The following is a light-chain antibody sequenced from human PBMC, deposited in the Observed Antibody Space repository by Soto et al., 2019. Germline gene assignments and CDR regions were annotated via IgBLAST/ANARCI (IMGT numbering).Light chain of an antibody. V-gene: IGKV3-11*01. CDR3: QQRADWPIT. CDR1: QSVSNNY. CDR2: GAS. Sequence: DSVLTQSPGTLSLSPGERAPLSCRSSQSVSNNYLAWYQQKPGHAPRLLIYGASNRATGIPARFSGSGSGTDFTLTISSLEPDDFAVYYCQQRADWPITVGQGTRLEIK. J-gene: IGKJ5*01.